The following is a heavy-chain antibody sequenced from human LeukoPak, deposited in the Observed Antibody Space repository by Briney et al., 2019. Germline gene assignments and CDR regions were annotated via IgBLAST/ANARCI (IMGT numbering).Heavy chain of an antibody. V-gene: IGHV1-2*02. CDR3: ARMALDGGDSIGFDS. Sequence: ASVKVSCKASGYTFTDYFMHWVRQAPGQGLEWMGWINPNIGDASYAQKFQDRVTMTRDRSINTAYMELSRLTSDDTAVYYCARMALDGGDSIGFDSWGQGTLVTVSS. J-gene: IGHJ5*01. CDR2: INPNIGDA. D-gene: IGHD2-21*02. CDR1: GYTFTDYF.